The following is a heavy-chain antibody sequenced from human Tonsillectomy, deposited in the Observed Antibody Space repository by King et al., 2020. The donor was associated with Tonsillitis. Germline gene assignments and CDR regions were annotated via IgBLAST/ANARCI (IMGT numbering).Heavy chain of an antibody. V-gene: IGHV4-34*01. CDR1: GGSFSGYY. CDR3: ARRLGSFVTSAYHFDY. CDR2: INHGGST. J-gene: IGHJ4*02. D-gene: IGHD3-22*01. Sequence: VQLQQWGAGLLKPSETLSLTCAVYGGSFSGYYWNWIRQPPGKGLEWIGEINHGGSTNYNPSLKSRVTISVDTSKNQFSLKLNSVTAADTAVYYCARRLGSFVTSAYHFDYWGQGTLVTVSS.